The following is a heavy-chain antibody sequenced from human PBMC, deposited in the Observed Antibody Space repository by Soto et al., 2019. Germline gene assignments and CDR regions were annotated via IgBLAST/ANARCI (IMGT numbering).Heavy chain of an antibody. CDR1: XXTXSXXA. CDR3: ARXYEAAAPTSGFYFDY. V-gene: IGHV3-30-3*01. D-gene: IGHD3-10*01. Sequence: QVQLVESGGGVVQPGRSLRLSCAAXXXTXSXXAMHWXRQAXGXGXXXVAVISYDGSNKYYADSVKGRFTISRDNSKNTLYLQMNSLRAEDTAVYYCARXYEAAAPTSGFYFDYWGQGTLVTVSS. J-gene: IGHJ4*02. CDR2: ISYDGSNK.